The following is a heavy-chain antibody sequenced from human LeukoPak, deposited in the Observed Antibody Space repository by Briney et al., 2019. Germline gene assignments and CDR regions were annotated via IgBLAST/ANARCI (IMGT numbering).Heavy chain of an antibody. CDR2: IYYSGST. D-gene: IGHD3/OR15-3a*01. J-gene: IGHJ4*02. CDR3: ARSKSRRTCYFGY. V-gene: IGHV4-59*08. CDR1: GGSISSYY. Sequence: SETLSLTGTVSGGSISSYYWSWIRQPPGKGLEWIGYIYYSGSTNYNPSLKSRVTISVDTSKNQFSLKLSSVTAADTAVYYCARSKSRRTCYFGYWGQGTLVTVSS.